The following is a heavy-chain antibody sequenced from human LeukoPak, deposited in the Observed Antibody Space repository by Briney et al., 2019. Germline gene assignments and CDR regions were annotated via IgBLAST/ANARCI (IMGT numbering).Heavy chain of an antibody. CDR3: ASGGTINSWIGGYNWFDP. CDR2: VYNTGNT. CDR1: GGSISSYY. J-gene: IGHJ5*02. Sequence: SETLSLTCTVSGGSISSYYWSWIRQPPGKGLEGMGYVYNTGNTNYNPSLKSRVTISVDTSKNQFSLKLNSVTAADTAVYFCASGGTINSWIGGYNWFDPWGQGTLVTVSS. D-gene: IGHD1-7*01. V-gene: IGHV4-59*08.